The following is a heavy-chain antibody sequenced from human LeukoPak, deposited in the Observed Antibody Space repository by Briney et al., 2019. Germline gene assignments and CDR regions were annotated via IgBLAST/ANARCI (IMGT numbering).Heavy chain of an antibody. CDR3: VRLGRMGNVVY. V-gene: IGHV4-39*01. CDR2: MYYSGAT. Sequence: SETLSLACTVAGGSISRTSQYWGWIRQPPENRLDWIGRMYYSGATYSNPSLKSRVTLSLDTSTNQFSLTLTSVTAADTAVYYCVRLGRMGNVVYWGRGTLVPVSS. D-gene: IGHD3/OR15-3a*01. J-gene: IGHJ4*02. CDR1: GGSISRTSQY.